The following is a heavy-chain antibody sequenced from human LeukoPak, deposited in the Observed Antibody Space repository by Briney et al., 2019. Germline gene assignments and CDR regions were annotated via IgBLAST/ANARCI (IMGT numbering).Heavy chain of an antibody. CDR3: ARGSSWYEVRFDY. V-gene: IGHV4-4*07. J-gene: IGHJ4*02. D-gene: IGHD6-13*01. CDR1: GGSISGYY. CDR2: ISGSGSA. Sequence: PSETLSLTCTVPGGSISGYYWSWIRQPAGKGPEWIGRISGSGSADYNPSLKSRVTMSVDKSKNQFSLKLSSVTAADTAVYYCARGSSWYEVRFDYWGQGTLVTVSS.